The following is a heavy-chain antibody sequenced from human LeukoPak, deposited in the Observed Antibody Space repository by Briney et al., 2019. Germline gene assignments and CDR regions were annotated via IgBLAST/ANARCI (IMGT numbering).Heavy chain of an antibody. D-gene: IGHD3-3*01. CDR1: GGSISIGSYY. J-gene: IGHJ4*02. CDR3: ARTQYDFWSGTYYFDY. Sequence: SQTLSLTCTVSGGSISIGSYYWSWIRQPAGKGLEWIGRIYTSGSTNYNPSLKSRVTISVDTSKNPFSLKLSSVTAADTAVYYCARTQYDFWSGTYYFDYWGQGTLVTVSS. CDR2: IYTSGST. V-gene: IGHV4-61*02.